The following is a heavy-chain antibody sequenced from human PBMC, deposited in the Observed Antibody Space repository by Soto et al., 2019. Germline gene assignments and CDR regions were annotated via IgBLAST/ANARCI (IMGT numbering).Heavy chain of an antibody. D-gene: IGHD1-20*01. V-gene: IGHV3-48*02. J-gene: IGHJ5*02. CDR3: VRGVITSAGPNWFDP. Sequence: GGSLRLSCTASGFTFSRYTMNWVRQAPGKGLEWISYISSSSNTIYYADSVKGRFSISRDNAENSLYLQMNSLRDEDTAVYFCVRGVITSAGPNWFDPWGQGTLVTVSS. CDR1: GFTFSRYT. CDR2: ISSSSNTI.